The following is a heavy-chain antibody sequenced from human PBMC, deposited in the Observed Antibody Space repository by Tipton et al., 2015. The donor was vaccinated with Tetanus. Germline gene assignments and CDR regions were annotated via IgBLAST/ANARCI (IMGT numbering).Heavy chain of an antibody. CDR1: GFTVTNEY. CDR2: IYSGGDS. D-gene: IGHD1-26*01. J-gene: IGHJ4*02. CDR3: ASRGAYVGSYGSPLDY. V-gene: IGHV3-66*01. Sequence: SLRLSCVVSGFTVTNEYMSWLRQAPGKGLEWVSIIYSGGDSYYADSVKGRFFISRDNSKNTVYLQMNSLRAEDTAVYYCASRGAYVGSYGSPLDYWGQGALVTVSS.